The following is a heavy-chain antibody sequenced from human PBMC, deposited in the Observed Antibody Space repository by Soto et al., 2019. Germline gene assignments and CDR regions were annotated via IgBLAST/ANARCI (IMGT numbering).Heavy chain of an antibody. CDR2: MNPNNGNT. J-gene: IGHJ6*02. CDR1: GYTFTSCD. Sequence: GASVKVSCKTSGYTFTSCDVNWVRQAPGQGLEWMGWMNPNNGNTGYAPKFQGRVTMTGDNSMSTAYMELSSLISEDTAVYYCARISGRPSNYYHIDVWGQGTSVTVSS. V-gene: IGHV1-8*01. CDR3: ARISGRPSNYYHIDV. D-gene: IGHD1-26*01.